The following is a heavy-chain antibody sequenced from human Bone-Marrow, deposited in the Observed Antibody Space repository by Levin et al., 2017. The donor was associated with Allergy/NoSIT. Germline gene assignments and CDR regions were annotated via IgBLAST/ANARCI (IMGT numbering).Heavy chain of an antibody. D-gene: IGHD2-15*01. CDR1: GFTFSSYS. Sequence: SGGSLRLSCAASGFTFSSYSMNWVRQAPGKGLEWVSSISSSSSYIYYADSVKGRFTISRDNAKNSLYLQMNSLRAEDTAVYYCARVTVVVAATGSAFDIWGQGTMVTVSS. V-gene: IGHV3-21*01. CDR2: ISSSSSYI. J-gene: IGHJ3*02. CDR3: ARVTVVVAATGSAFDI.